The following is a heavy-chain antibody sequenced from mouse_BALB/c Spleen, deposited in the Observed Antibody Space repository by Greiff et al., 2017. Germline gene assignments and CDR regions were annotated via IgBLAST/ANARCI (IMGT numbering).Heavy chain of an antibody. CDR3: TRRGGYYGSPFAY. J-gene: IGHJ3*01. CDR1: GYTFTSYY. V-gene: IGHV1S81*02. D-gene: IGHD1-1*01. Sequence: QVQLKESGAELVKPGASVKLSCKASGYTFTSYYMYWVKQRPGQGLEWIGEINPSNGGTNFNEKFKSKATLTVDKSSSTAYMQLSSLTSEDSAVYYCTRRGGYYGSPFAYWGQGTLVTVSA. CDR2: INPSNGGT.